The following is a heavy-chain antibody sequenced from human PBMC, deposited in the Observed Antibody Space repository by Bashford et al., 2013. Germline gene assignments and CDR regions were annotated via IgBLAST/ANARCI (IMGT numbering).Heavy chain of an antibody. CDR1: GGTFSSYT. D-gene: IGHD3-22*01. V-gene: IGHV1-69*04. CDR2: IIPILGIA. J-gene: IGHJ4*02. CDR3: ARDRSVGSGYYFR. Sequence: SSVKVSCKASGGTFSSYTISWVRQAPGQGLEWMGRIIPILGIANYAQKFQGRVTITADKSTSTAYMELSSLRSEDTAVYYCARDRSVGSGYYFRWGQGTLVTVSS.